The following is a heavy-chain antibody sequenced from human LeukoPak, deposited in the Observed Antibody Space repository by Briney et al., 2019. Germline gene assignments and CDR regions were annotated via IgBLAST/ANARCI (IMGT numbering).Heavy chain of an antibody. V-gene: IGHV3-48*04. CDR2: ISSSGSTI. CDR1: GFTFSTYS. D-gene: IGHD3-10*02. CDR3: AELGITMIGGV. Sequence: GGSLRLSCAASGFTFSTYSMNWVRQAPGKGLEWVSYISSSGSTIYYADSVKGRFIISRDYAKNSMYLQMNSLRAEDTAVYYCAELGITMIGGVWSKGTTVTISS. J-gene: IGHJ6*04.